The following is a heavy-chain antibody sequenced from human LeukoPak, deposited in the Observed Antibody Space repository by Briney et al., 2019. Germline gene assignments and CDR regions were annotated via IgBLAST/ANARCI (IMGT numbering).Heavy chain of an antibody. CDR3: TRLRGDGYNDY. D-gene: IGHD5-24*01. CDR1: GGSMSSYY. V-gene: IGHV4-59*08. CDR2: IYYSGST. J-gene: IGHJ4*02. Sequence: PSGTLSLTCTVSGGSMSSYYWSWIRQPPGKGLEWIGYIYYSGSTNYNPSLKSRITISVDTSKNQFSLQLSSVTAADTAVYYCTRLRGDGYNDYWGQGALVTVSS.